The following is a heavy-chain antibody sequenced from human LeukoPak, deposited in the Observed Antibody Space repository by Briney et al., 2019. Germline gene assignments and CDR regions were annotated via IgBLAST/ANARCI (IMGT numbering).Heavy chain of an antibody. Sequence: SETLSLTCTVSGYSISSGYYWGWLRQPPGKGLERIGSIYHSGRIYYNPSLKTRVTISVDTSKNQYSLKLSSVTAADTAVYYCARAGYCSSTSCYTGKRFDPWGQGTLVTVSS. J-gene: IGHJ5*02. CDR3: ARAGYCSSTSCYTGKRFDP. CDR1: GYSISSGYY. D-gene: IGHD2-2*02. CDR2: IYHSGRI. V-gene: IGHV4-38-2*02.